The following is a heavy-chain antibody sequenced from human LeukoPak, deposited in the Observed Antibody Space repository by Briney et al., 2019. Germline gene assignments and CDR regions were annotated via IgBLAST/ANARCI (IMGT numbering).Heavy chain of an antibody. V-gene: IGHV3-48*03. CDR3: ARESPSYGGNVFDY. J-gene: IGHJ4*02. Sequence: QPGGSLRLSCAASGFTFSSYEMNWVRQAPGKGLEWVSYISSSGSTIYYADSVKGRFTISRDNAKNSLYLQMNSLRAEDTAVYYCARESPSYGGNVFDYWGQGTLVTVSS. D-gene: IGHD4-23*01. CDR1: GFTFSSYE. CDR2: ISSSGSTI.